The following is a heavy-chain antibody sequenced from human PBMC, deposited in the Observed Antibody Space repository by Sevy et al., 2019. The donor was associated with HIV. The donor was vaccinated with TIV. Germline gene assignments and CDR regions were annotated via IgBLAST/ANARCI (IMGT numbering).Heavy chain of an antibody. Sequence: ASVKVSCKAAGFTFSTSVVQWVRQTRGQRLEWIGRIAVGSGDTIYAQKFQERLTIARDMSTYTAYMELGSLRSDDTALYFCAARREDAVAFDHWGQGTLVTVSS. CDR3: AARREDAVAFDH. V-gene: IGHV1-58*01. CDR1: GFTFSTSV. D-gene: IGHD2-15*01. CDR2: IAVGSGDT. J-gene: IGHJ4*02.